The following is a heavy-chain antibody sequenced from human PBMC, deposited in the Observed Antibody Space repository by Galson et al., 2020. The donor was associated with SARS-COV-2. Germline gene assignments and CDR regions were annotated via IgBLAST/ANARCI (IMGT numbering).Heavy chain of an antibody. CDR2: SSYSGST. V-gene: IGHV4-39*01. J-gene: IGHJ1*01. D-gene: IGHD6-19*01. CDR1: GGSISSSSYY. Sequence: SETLSLTCTVSGGSISSSSYYWGWIRQSPGKGLEWIGTSSYSGSTYYNPSLSSRATISVDTSKTQFSLELRSVTAADTAVYYCVRLGQWLIHGFFQHWGQGALVTVSS. CDR3: VRLGQWLIHGFFQH.